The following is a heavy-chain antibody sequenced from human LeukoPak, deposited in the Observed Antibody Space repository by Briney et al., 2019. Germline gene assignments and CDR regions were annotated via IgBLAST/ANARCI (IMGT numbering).Heavy chain of an antibody. CDR2: IRFDGSSK. CDR1: GFIFSSYG. CDR3: AKDLGVYSSGWDESFDY. J-gene: IGHJ4*02. V-gene: IGHV3-30*02. Sequence: GGSLRLSCAASGFIFSSYGVHWVRQAPGKGLEWVAFIRFDGSSKHYADSVKGRFTISRDNSKNTLYLQMNTLRAEDTAVYYCAKDLGVYSSGWDESFDYWGQGTLVTVSS. D-gene: IGHD6-19*01.